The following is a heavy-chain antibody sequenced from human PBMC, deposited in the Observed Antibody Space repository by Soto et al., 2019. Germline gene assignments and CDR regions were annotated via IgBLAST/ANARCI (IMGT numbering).Heavy chain of an antibody. CDR3: ARAGYSSSSEPQVPDDY. Sequence: QVQLVQSGAEVKKPGSSVKVSCKASGGTFSSYAISWVRQAPGQGLEWMGGIIPIFGTANYAQQFQGRVTITADESTSTAYVELSSLRSEDTAVYYCARAGYSSSSEPQVPDDYWGQGTLVTGAS. V-gene: IGHV1-69*01. J-gene: IGHJ4*02. D-gene: IGHD6-6*01. CDR1: GGTFSSYA. CDR2: IIPIFGTA.